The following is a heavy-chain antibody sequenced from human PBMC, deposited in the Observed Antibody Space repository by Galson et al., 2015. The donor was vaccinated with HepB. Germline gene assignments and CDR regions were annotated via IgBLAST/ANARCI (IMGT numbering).Heavy chain of an antibody. CDR3: ARGGGYYDSSGSIDY. Sequence: LRLSCAASGFTFSDYYMSWIRQAPGKGLEWVSYISSRSRYTNYADSVKGRFTISRDNAKNSLYLQMNSLRAEDTAVYYCARGGGYYDSSGSIDYWGQGTLVTVSS. J-gene: IGHJ4*02. CDR1: GFTFSDYY. D-gene: IGHD3-22*01. V-gene: IGHV3-11*06. CDR2: ISSRSRYT.